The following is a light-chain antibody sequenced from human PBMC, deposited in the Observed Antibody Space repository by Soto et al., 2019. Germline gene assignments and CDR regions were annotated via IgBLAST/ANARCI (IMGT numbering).Light chain of an antibody. CDR2: GAS. J-gene: IGKJ2*01. CDR3: QQYNTWVRGT. V-gene: IGKV3-15*01. CDR1: QSVSSN. Sequence: EIVMTQSPATLSVSPGERATLSCRASQSVSSNLAWYQQKPGQAPRLLIYGASTRAAGIPGRFSGSGYETDFTFTISSLEPEDSATYFCQQYNTWVRGTFGQGTKLEIK.